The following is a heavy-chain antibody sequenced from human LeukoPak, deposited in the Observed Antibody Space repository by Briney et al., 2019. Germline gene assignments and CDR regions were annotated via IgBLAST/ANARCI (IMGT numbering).Heavy chain of an antibody. CDR3: AREGAWYVSGSYSGYFYGMDV. CDR2: ISSSGGYI. J-gene: IGHJ6*02. V-gene: IGHV3-21*01. CDR1: GFTFSSFG. D-gene: IGHD3-10*01. Sequence: GGSLRLSCAASGFTFSSFGMNWVRQAPGKGLDWVSSISSSGGYIYYADSVKGRFTISRDNAKNSLYLQMNSLRAEDTAVYYCAREGAWYVSGSYSGYFYGMDVWGQGTTVTVSS.